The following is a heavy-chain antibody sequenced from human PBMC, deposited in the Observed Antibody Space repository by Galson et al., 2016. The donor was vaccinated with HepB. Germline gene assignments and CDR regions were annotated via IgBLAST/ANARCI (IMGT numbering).Heavy chain of an antibody. J-gene: IGHJ3*02. Sequence: SLRLSCAASGFTLSKYHMHWVRQAPGKGLEWVALSFHDEDYTYYPDSVKGRFTISRDKTKGTVYLHMNSLRDEDTAVYYCTREANDAFDIWGQGTMVTVSS. CDR2: SFHDEDYT. CDR3: TREANDAFDI. V-gene: IGHV3-30-3*01. CDR1: GFTLSKYH.